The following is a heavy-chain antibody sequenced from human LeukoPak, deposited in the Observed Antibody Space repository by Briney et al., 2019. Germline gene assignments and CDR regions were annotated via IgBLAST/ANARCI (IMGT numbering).Heavy chain of an antibody. CDR2: RNEDGSGR. V-gene: IGHV3-7*01. J-gene: IGHJ4*02. Sequence: GGSLRLSCAVSGFSIGSSWMSWGRQTPGKGLEWVADRNEDGSGRYYVDSVKGRFTVSRDNAQDSVYLQMNSLRVEDTGVYYCARDPAWGAIDYWGQGTLVTVSS. D-gene: IGHD7-27*01. CDR3: ARDPAWGAIDY. CDR1: GFSIGSSW.